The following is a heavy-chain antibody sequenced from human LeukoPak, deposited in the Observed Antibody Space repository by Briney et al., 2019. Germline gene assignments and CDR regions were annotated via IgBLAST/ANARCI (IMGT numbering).Heavy chain of an antibody. CDR1: GYTFTSYY. Sequence: AASVKVSCKASGYTFTSYYMHWVRQAPGQGLEWMGIINPSRGSTSQAQTFQGRVTMTRDMSTSTVSMELSSLRSEDTAVYYCARVRDYDSSGYYPRGSYYFDYWGQGTLVTVSS. CDR3: ARVRDYDSSGYYPRGSYYFDY. CDR2: INPSRGST. D-gene: IGHD3-22*01. J-gene: IGHJ4*02. V-gene: IGHV1-46*01.